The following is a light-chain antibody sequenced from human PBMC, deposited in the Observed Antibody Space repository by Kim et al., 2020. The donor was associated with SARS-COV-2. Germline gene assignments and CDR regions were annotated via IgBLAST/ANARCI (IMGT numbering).Light chain of an antibody. CDR2: EDH. J-gene: IGLJ3*02. CDR3: QSYDDNIWV. CDR1: SGSIVSDF. V-gene: IGLV6-57*01. Sequence: GQTVIISCTRSSGSIVSDFVQWFQQRPGSSPTTVIYEDHKRPSGVPDRFSGSVDSSSNSASLTISGLRTEDEADYYCQSYDDNIWVFGGGTKVTVL.